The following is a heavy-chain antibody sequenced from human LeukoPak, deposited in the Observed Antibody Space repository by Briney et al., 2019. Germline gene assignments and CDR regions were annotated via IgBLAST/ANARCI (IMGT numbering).Heavy chain of an antibody. D-gene: IGHD1-26*01. CDR1: GYTLTELS. CDR3: AKDHYPLPRVYYFDY. V-gene: IGHV1-24*01. J-gene: IGHJ4*02. CDR2: FDPEDGET. Sequence: ASVKVSCKVSGYTLTELSMHWVRQAPGKGLEWMGGFDPEDGETIYAQKFQGRVTMTRDTSTSTVYMELSSLRAEDTAVYYCAKDHYPLPRVYYFDYWGQGTLVTVSS.